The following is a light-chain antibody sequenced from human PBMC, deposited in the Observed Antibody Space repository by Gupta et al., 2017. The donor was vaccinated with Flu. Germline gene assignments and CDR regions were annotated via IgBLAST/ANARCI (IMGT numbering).Light chain of an antibody. J-gene: IGLJ2*01. Sequence: NFTLTQPHSVSDSPGKTLPISCTRSSGRIASNYLQWYQQRPGSSQTTGIVVDKQRPSAVPERFGFSIYRSCNSASLTISGLKAEDEADYYCQSYAGSNTWVFGGGTKLTVL. V-gene: IGLV6-57*01. CDR1: SGRIASNY. CDR3: QSYAGSNTWV. CDR2: VDK.